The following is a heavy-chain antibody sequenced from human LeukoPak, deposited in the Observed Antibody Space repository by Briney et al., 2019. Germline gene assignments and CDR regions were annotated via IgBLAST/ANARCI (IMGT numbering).Heavy chain of an antibody. CDR3: ARYASGSYYWFDP. CDR2: VYYTGSA. J-gene: IGHJ5*02. V-gene: IGHV4-39*02. Sequence: PSETLSLTCTVSGGSISSTSYHWAWIRQPPGKGLEWIATVYYTGSAYYNPSLKSRVTISVDTSKSHFSLKLSSVTTADTALYYCARYASGSYYWFDPWGQGTLVTVSS. CDR1: GGSISSTSYH. D-gene: IGHD3-10*01.